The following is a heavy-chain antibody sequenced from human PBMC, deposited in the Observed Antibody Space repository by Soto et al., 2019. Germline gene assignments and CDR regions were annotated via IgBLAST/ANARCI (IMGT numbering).Heavy chain of an antibody. Sequence: QVQLQESGPGLVKPSKTLSLTCSISGASISSADYYWSWFRQPPGKGMEWIGYISYSGSTYYNPSLKSRITISVYTSKTQFSLILSSVTAADTAVFSCAREVNNYYGMDVWGQGTTVTVSS. CDR3: AREVNNYYGMDV. V-gene: IGHV4-30-4*01. J-gene: IGHJ6*02. CDR1: GASISSADYY. CDR2: ISYSGST.